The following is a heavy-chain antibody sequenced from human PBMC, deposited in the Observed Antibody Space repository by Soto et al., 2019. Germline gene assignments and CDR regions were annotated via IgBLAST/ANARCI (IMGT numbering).Heavy chain of an antibody. CDR1: GGTLSSYT. CDR2: IIPILGIA. J-gene: IGHJ3*02. D-gene: IGHD3-9*01. CDR3: AHLGYYDILTGPDAFNI. Sequence: SVEVSCKASGGTLSSYTIYWGRPAPGQRLEWMGRIIPILGIANYAQKFQGRVTITADKSTSTAYMELSSLRSEDTAVYYCAHLGYYDILTGPDAFNIWGQGTMVT. V-gene: IGHV1-69*02.